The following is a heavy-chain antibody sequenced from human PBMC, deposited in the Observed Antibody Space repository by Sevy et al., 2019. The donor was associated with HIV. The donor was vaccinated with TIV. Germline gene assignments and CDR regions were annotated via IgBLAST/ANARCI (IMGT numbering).Heavy chain of an antibody. D-gene: IGHD3-22*01. V-gene: IGHV5-51*01. CDR3: ARHSPHAYDTSGYYGNYYYYALDV. CDR2: IYPGDSDT. CDR1: GFSFTSYF. J-gene: IGHJ6*02. Sequence: GESLKISCEGSGFSFTSYFIAWVRQMPGKGLEWMGVIYPGDSDTRYSPSFQGQVTISTDKSISTAFLQWSSLKASDTAIYYCARHSPHAYDTSGYYGNYYYYALDVWGQGTTVTVSS.